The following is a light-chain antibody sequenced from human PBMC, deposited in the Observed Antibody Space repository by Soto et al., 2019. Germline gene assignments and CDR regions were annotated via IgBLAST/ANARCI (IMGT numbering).Light chain of an antibody. CDR2: EDN. J-gene: IGLJ3*02. CDR1: SGSIASNY. Sequence: NFMLTQPHSVSESPGKTVIISCTRSSGSIASNYVQWYQQRPGSSHTTVIYEDNQRPSGVPDRFSGSIDSSSNSASLTISGLETEDEADYFCLSYDATNQVFGGGTKVTVL. CDR3: LSYDATNQV. V-gene: IGLV6-57*01.